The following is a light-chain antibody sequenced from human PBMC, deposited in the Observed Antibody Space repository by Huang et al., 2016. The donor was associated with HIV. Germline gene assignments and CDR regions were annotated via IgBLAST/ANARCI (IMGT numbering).Light chain of an antibody. CDR1: QDISNY. V-gene: IGKV1-33*01. CDR3: QQYDNLPVT. Sequence: DIQMTQSPSSLSASLGDRVTITCQASQDISNYLNWYQQKPGKAPKLLIYDASNLETGVPSSGSGSGSGTDFAFTISSLQPEDIATYYCQQYDNLPVTFGPGTKVDIK. CDR2: DAS. J-gene: IGKJ3*01.